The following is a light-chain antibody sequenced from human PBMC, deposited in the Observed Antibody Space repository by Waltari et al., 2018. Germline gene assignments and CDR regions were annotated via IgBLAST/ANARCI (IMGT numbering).Light chain of an antibody. Sequence: DLQMTQSPSSLSASVGDRVTIACRASPSISSYLKWYQQQPGTAPKLLIYAASSLQSAVPSRFSGSGSGTEFTLTISSLQPEDFATYYCQQSYSTPPYTFGQGTKLEIK. CDR3: QQSYSTPPYT. J-gene: IGKJ2*01. V-gene: IGKV1-39*01. CDR1: PSISSY. CDR2: AAS.